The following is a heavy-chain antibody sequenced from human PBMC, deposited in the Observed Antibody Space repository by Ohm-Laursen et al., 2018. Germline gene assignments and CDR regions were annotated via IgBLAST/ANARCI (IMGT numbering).Heavy chain of an antibody. V-gene: IGHV3-7*03. CDR2: IKQDGSEK. D-gene: IGHD3-22*01. J-gene: IGHJ4*02. CDR3: ARVSSGRLNY. CDR1: GFTFSSYW. Sequence: SLRLSCAAVGFTFSSYWMSWVRQAPGKGLEWVANIKQDGSEKYYVDSVKGRFTISRDNAKNSLYLQMNSLRAEDTAVYYCARVSSGRLNYWGQGTLVTVSS.